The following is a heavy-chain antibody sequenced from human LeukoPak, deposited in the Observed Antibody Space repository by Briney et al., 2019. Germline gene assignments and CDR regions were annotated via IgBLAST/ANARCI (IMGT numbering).Heavy chain of an antibody. V-gene: IGHV3-30*02. CDR2: IRFDGSNK. Sequence: PGGSLRLSCAASGFTLSSYDMHWVRQAPGKGLEWVTFIRFDGSNKYFADSVKGRFTISRDNSKNTLYLQMNSLRAEDTAVYYCARVLWNGDYPRFDYWGQGTLVTVSS. D-gene: IGHD4-17*01. CDR1: GFTLSSYD. J-gene: IGHJ4*02. CDR3: ARVLWNGDYPRFDY.